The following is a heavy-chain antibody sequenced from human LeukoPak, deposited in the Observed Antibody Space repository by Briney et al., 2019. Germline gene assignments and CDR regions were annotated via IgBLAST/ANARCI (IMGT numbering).Heavy chain of an antibody. J-gene: IGHJ5*02. CDR1: GGSFSTYY. D-gene: IGHD2-15*01. CDR2: INHSGST. Sequence: SETLSLTCAVYGGSFSTYYWSWIRQPPGKGLEWIGEINHSGSTNYNPSLKSRVTISEDTSKNQFSLKLSSVTAADTAVYYCARDRDIVVDRGWFDLWGQGTLVTVSS. V-gene: IGHV4-34*01. CDR3: ARDRDIVVDRGWFDL.